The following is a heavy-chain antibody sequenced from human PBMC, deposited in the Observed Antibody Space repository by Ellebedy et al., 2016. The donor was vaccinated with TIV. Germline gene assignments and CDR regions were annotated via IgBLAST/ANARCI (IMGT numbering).Heavy chain of an antibody. V-gene: IGHV3-48*04. J-gene: IGHJ4*02. CDR2: ISSSSSTI. CDR1: GFTFSSYW. D-gene: IGHD3/OR15-3a*01. CDR3: ARDWTDDY. Sequence: GESLKISCAASGFTFSSYWMNWVRQAPGKGLEWVSYISSSSSTIYYADSVKGRFTISRDNAKNSLYLQMNSLRAEDTAVYYCARDWTDDYWGQGTLVTVSS.